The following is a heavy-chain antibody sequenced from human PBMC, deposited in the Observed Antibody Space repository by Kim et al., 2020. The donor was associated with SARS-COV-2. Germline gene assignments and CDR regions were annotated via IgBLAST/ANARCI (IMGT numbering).Heavy chain of an antibody. V-gene: IGHV6-1*01. J-gene: IGHJ6*02. Sequence: AVSVKSRIPINPDTSKNQFSLQLNSVTPEDTAVYYCARAVAAAGIFLMDVWGQGTTVTVSS. CDR3: ARAVAAAGIFLMDV. D-gene: IGHD6-13*01.